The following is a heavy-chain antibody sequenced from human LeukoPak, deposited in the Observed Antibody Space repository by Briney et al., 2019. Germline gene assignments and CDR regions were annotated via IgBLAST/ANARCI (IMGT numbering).Heavy chain of an antibody. CDR1: GGSISSSNW. CDR3: ARQGNYDFWSGYYELGFDY. V-gene: IGHV4-4*02. CDR2: IYHSGST. J-gene: IGHJ4*02. Sequence: PSETLSLTCAVSGGSISSSNWWSWVRQPPGKGLEWIGEIYHSGSTNYNPSLKGRVTISVDTSKNQFSLKLSSVTAADTAVYYCARQGNYDFWSGYYELGFDYWGQGTLVTVSS. D-gene: IGHD3-3*01.